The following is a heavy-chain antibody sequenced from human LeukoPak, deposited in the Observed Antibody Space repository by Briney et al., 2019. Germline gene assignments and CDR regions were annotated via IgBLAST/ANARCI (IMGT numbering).Heavy chain of an antibody. Sequence: SETLSLTCAVYGGSFSGYYWSWIRQPPGKGLEWIGEINHSGSTNYNPSLKSRVTISVDTSKNQFSLKLSSVTAADTAVYYCARDTGYCGGGSCYHNYFDYWGQGTLVTVSS. CDR1: GGSFSGYY. CDR2: INHSGST. CDR3: ARDTGYCGGGSCYHNYFDY. D-gene: IGHD2-15*01. V-gene: IGHV4-34*01. J-gene: IGHJ4*02.